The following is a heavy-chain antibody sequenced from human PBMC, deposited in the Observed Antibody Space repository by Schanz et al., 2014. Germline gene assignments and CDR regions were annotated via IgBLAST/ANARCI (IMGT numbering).Heavy chain of an antibody. CDR1: GFTFTNYA. D-gene: IGHD3-16*01. Sequence: EVQLVESGGGLVQPGGSLRLSCAASGFTFTNYAMSWVRQAPGKGLEWVSYVRRSTPDTYYADSVKGRFTMSRDNAKNLEFLQMNSLRAEVTAGECCASSRGSVFDSWGQGTLVTVSS. V-gene: IGHV3-48*01. CDR3: ASSRGSVFDS. CDR2: VRRSTPDT. J-gene: IGHJ4*02.